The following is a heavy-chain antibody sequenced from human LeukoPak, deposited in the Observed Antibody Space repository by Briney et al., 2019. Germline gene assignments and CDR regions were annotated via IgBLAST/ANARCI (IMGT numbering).Heavy chain of an antibody. CDR1: GYTLTELS. CDR2: FDPEDGET. V-gene: IGHV1-24*01. J-gene: IGHJ5*02. CDR3: ATAHIVATIGNWFDP. D-gene: IGHD5-12*01. Sequence: ASVKVSCKVSGYTLTELSMHWVRQAPGKGLEWMGGFDPEDGETIYAQKFQGRVTMTEDTSTDTAYMELSSLRSEDTAVYYCATAHIVATIGNWFDPWGQGTLVTVSS.